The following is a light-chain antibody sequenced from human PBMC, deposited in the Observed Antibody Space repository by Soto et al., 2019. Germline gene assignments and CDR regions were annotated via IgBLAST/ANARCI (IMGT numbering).Light chain of an antibody. J-gene: IGLJ1*01. CDR2: EVS. CDR3: SSYTSSSTLWVYV. V-gene: IGLV2-14*01. CDR1: SSDVGGYNY. Sequence: QSVLTQPASVSGSPGQSITISCTGTSSDVGGYNYVSWYQQHPGKAPKLMIYEVSNRPSGVSNRFSGSKSGNTASLTISGLQAEDEADYYCSSYTSSSTLWVYVFGTGTKLTVL.